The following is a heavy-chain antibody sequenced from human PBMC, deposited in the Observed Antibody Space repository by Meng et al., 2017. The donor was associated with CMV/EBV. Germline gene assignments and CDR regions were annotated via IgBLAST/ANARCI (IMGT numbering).Heavy chain of an antibody. CDR1: GYSFTSYW. CDR2: IYPGDFDT. J-gene: IGHJ6*02. V-gene: IGHV5-51*01. Sequence: GESLKISCKGSGYSFTSYWIGWVRPMPGKGLEWMGIIYPGDFDTRYSPSFQGQVTISADKSISTAYLQWSSLKASDTAMYYCARLCFPGAGGECYYYGMDVWGQGTTVTVSS. D-gene: IGHD3-16*01. CDR3: ARLCFPGAGGECYYYGMDV.